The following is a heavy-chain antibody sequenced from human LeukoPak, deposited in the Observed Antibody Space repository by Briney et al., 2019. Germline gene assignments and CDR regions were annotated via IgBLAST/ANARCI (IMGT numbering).Heavy chain of an antibody. CDR1: GGSVSSGSYY. J-gene: IGHJ6*02. D-gene: IGHD5-18*01. CDR2: INHSGST. CDR3: ARGEINTAMVNYYYYYGMDV. V-gene: IGHV4-39*07. Sequence: SETLSLTCTVSGGSVSSGSYYWSWIRQPPGKGLEWIGEINHSGSTNYNPSLKSRVTISVDTSKNQFSLKLSSVTAADTAVYYCARGEINTAMVNYYYYYGMDVWGQGTTVTVSS.